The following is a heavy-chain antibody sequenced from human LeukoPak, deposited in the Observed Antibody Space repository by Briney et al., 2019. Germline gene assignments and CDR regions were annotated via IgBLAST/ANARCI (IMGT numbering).Heavy chain of an antibody. V-gene: IGHV4-61*02. CDR3: ARDQGDGYNPRPFDY. CDR1: GDSISSGNYY. CDR2: IKTSGRT. Sequence: SQTLSLTCTVSGDSISSGNYYWTWIRQPAGKGLEWIGRIKTSGRTNYNPSLKSRVTISVDTSKNQFSLQLTSVTAADTAVYYCARDQGDGYNPRPFDYWGRGALVTVSS. D-gene: IGHD5-24*01. J-gene: IGHJ4*02.